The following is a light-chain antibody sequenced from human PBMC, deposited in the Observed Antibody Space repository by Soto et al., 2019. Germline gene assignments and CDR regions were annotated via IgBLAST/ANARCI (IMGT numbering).Light chain of an antibody. V-gene: IGKV2-28*01. J-gene: IGKJ2*01. CDR3: MQALPAGYT. CDR2: LGS. CDR1: QSLLHSNGYNY. Sequence: DVVMTQSPLSLPVTPGEPASISCRSSQSLLHSNGYNYLDWYLQKPGQSPQLLIYLGSNRASGVPDRFSGSGSGTEFTLKISRVEAEDVGVYYCMQALPAGYTFGQGTKLEIK.